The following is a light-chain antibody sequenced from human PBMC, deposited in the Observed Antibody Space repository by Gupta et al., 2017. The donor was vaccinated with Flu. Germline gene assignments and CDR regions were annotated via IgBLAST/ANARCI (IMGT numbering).Light chain of an antibody. CDR1: QSVLNSSNNKNY. Sequence: SLGEGATISCKSNQSVLNSSNNKNYLAWYQQKAGQPPRLLIYWASTRESGVPERFSGSGSGTDFTLTISSLQTEDVAIYYCQQYDESPLTFGGGTKVEIK. J-gene: IGKJ4*01. V-gene: IGKV4-1*01. CDR2: WAS. CDR3: QQYDESPLT.